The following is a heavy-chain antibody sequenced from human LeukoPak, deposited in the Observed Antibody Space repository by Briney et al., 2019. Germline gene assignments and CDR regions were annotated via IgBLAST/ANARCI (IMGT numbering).Heavy chain of an antibody. CDR1: GYTFTSYY. J-gene: IGHJ5*02. V-gene: IGHV1-46*01. CDR2: INPSGGST. CDR3: ARDLGGYCSSTSCSNWFDP. D-gene: IGHD2-2*01. Sequence: GASVKVSCKAPGYTFTSYYMHWVRQAPGQGLEWMGIINPSGGSTSYAQKFQGRVTMTRDTSTSTVYMELSSLRSEDTAVYYCARDLGGYCSSTSCSNWFDPWGQGTLVTVSS.